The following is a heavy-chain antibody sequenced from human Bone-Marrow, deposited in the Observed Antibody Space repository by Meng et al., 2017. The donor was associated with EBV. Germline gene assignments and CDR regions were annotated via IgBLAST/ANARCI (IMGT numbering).Heavy chain of an antibody. V-gene: IGHV4-39*07. CDR1: GGSISSRSYY. Sequence: LQLQGAGPGLVKPPDTLSLTCPVYGGSISSRSYYWGWIRQPPGKGLEWIGSIYYSGSTYYNPSLKSRVTISVDTSKNQFSLKLSSVTAADTAVYYCARVSVGATFFDYWGQGTLVTVSS. CDR3: ARVSVGATFFDY. D-gene: IGHD1-26*01. CDR2: IYYSGST. J-gene: IGHJ4*02.